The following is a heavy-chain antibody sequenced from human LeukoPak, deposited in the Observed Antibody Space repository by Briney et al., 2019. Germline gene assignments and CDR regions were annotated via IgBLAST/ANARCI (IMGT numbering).Heavy chain of an antibody. D-gene: IGHD3-10*01. V-gene: IGHV4-4*07. CDR2: IYSSGIT. J-gene: IGHJ6*03. Sequence: KSSETLSLTCTVSGGSVSGYYWSLIRQPAGKGLEWIGRIYSSGITTYNPSLKSRATMSVDTSKNQLSLKLTSVSATDTAVYYCVRDSGSGSNRYMDVWGKGTTVTVSS. CDR3: VRDSGSGSNRYMDV. CDR1: GGSVSGYY.